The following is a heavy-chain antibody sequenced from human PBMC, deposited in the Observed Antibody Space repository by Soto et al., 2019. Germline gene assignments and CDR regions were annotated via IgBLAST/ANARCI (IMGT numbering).Heavy chain of an antibody. CDR2: ISAYNGNT. D-gene: IGHD3-3*02. Sequence: ASVKVSCKASGYTFTNYGISWVRQAPGQGLEWMGWISAYNGNTKYAQKLQGRVTMTTDTSTSTAYMELRSLRSDDTAVYYCASPKIAFYNWFDPWGQGTRVTVSS. J-gene: IGHJ5*02. CDR3: ASPKIAFYNWFDP. V-gene: IGHV1-18*01. CDR1: GYTFTNYG.